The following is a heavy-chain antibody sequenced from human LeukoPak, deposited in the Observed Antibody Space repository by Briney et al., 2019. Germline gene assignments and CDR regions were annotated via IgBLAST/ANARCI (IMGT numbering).Heavy chain of an antibody. CDR2: FSGGAGGT. Sequence: PGGSLRLSCAASGFTFSNYALSWVRQAPGKGLEWVSGFSGGAGGTYYADSVKGRFTISRDNSKNTLYLQMDSLRAEDTALYYCAKVRYYYDNSPSYYFDFWGQGTLVTVSS. CDR1: GFTFSNYA. D-gene: IGHD3-22*01. J-gene: IGHJ4*02. CDR3: AKVRYYYDNSPSYYFDF. V-gene: IGHV3-23*01.